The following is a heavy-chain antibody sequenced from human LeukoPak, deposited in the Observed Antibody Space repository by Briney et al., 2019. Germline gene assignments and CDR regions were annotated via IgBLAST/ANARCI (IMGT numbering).Heavy chain of an antibody. Sequence: GGSLRLPCAASGFALSSHWMTWVRQVPGRGPEWVANVNRDGSETYYLDSVKGRFTISRDNSKNTLYLQMNSLRTEDTAVYYCAMGDGLGELSSSFDYWGQGTLVTVSS. D-gene: IGHD3-16*02. J-gene: IGHJ4*02. V-gene: IGHV3-7*01. CDR1: GFALSSHW. CDR2: VNRDGSET. CDR3: AMGDGLGELSSSFDY.